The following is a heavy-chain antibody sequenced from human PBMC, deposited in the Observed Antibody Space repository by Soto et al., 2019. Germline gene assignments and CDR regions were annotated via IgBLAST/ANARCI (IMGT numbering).Heavy chain of an antibody. CDR2: VNPSGGHT. J-gene: IGHJ4*02. D-gene: IGHD2-21*02. CDR3: ARGGHVVVATAALDY. V-gene: IGHV1-46*01. Sequence: QVQLMQSGAEVKKPGASVKVSCKASGDTFTDYYIHWVRLAPGQGLEWMGTVNPSGGHTTYAQHFLGRVTMTRDTSTSTLYLELTSLTSDDTAIYYCARGGHVVVATAALDYWGQGTLVTVSS. CDR1: GDTFTDYY.